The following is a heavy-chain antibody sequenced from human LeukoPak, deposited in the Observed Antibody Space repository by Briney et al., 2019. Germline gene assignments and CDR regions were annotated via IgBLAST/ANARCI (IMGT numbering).Heavy chain of an antibody. CDR3: ARDLRVPAAIMEPIDY. Sequence: GASVKVSCKASGYTFTSYGISWVRQAPGQGLEWMGWISAYNGNTNYAQKLQGRVTMTTDTSTSTAYMELRSLRSDDTAVYYCARDLRVPAAIMEPIDYWGQGTLVTVSS. J-gene: IGHJ4*02. CDR1: GYTFTSYG. V-gene: IGHV1-18*01. CDR2: ISAYNGNT. D-gene: IGHD2-2*02.